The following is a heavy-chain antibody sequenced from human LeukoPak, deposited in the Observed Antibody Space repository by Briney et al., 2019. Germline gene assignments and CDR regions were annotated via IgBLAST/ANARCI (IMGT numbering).Heavy chain of an antibody. D-gene: IGHD3-22*01. CDR1: RYTFTAYY. J-gene: IGHJ4*02. CDR3: ARDQNYYDSTSYYGMDY. Sequence: ASVKVSCKASRYTFTAYYMHWVRQAPGQGLEWMGWINPNSGATNYAQKFQDRATMTRDTSISTAYMELSRLRSDDTALYYCARDQNYYDSTSYYGMDYWGQGTLVTVAS. CDR2: INPNSGAT. V-gene: IGHV1-2*02.